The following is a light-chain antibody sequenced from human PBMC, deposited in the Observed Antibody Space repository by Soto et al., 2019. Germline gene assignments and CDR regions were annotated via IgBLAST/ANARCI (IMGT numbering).Light chain of an antibody. CDR2: DAS. Sequence: EIVLTQSPATLSLSPGERATLSCRASQSVRTYLAWYQQKPGQAPRLLIYDASNRVTGIPARFSGSGSGTDFTLTISSLEPEDFAVYYCQQRSNWPPGALTFGGGTRVELK. CDR3: QQRSNWPPGALT. CDR1: QSVRTY. J-gene: IGKJ4*01. V-gene: IGKV3-11*01.